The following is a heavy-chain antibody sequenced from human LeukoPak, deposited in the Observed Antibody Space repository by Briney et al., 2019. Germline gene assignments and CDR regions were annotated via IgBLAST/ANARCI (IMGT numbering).Heavy chain of an antibody. V-gene: IGHV3-66*01. D-gene: IGHD6-13*01. CDR1: GLTVSSNY. J-gene: IGHJ4*02. Sequence: PGGSLRLSCAASGLTVSSNYMSWVRQAPGKGLEWVSVIYSGGSTYYADSVKGRLTISRDNSKNTLYLQMNSLRAEDTAVYYCARVLAAAGRDYWGQGTLVTVSS. CDR2: IYSGGST. CDR3: ARVLAAAGRDY.